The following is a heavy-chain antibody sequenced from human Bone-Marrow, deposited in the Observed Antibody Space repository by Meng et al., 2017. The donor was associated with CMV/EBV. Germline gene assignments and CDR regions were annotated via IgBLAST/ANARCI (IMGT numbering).Heavy chain of an antibody. CDR1: GFIDNNYY. J-gene: IGHJ4*03. D-gene: IGHD1-26*01. CDR2: IYAGGTT. V-gene: IGHV3-66*02. Sequence: GESLKISCVVSGFIDNNYYMTWVRQAPGKGLEWVSIIYAGGTTYYADSVKGRFTISRDNSKNTLYLQMNSLRDEDTAVYYCAIEVELTESRDYWGQGTTVTVSS. CDR3: AIEVELTESRDY.